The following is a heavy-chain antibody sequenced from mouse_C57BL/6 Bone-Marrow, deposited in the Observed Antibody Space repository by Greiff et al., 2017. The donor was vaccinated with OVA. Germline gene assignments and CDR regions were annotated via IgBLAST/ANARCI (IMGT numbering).Heavy chain of an antibody. V-gene: IGHV2-6*01. Sequence: QVQLQQSGPGLVAPSQRLSITCTVSGFSLTSYGVDWVRQSPGKGLEWLGVIWGVGSTNYNSALKSRLSISKDNSKSQVFLKMNSLQTDDTAMYYCARLSPWFAYWGQGTLVTVSA. CDR1: GFSLTSYG. J-gene: IGHJ3*01. CDR2: IWGVGST. CDR3: ARLSPWFAY.